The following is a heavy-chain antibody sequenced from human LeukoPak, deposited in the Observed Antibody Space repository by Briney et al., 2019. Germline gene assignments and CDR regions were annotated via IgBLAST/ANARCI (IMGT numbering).Heavy chain of an antibody. D-gene: IGHD2-15*01. CDR3: VKGAAYHLGDAFDI. V-gene: IGHV3-9*01. CDR2: ISWNSGTI. Sequence: GGSLRLSCAASGFTFSNYALSWVRLAPGKGLEWVSGISWNSGTIGYADSVKGRFTISRDNAKNSLYLQMNSLRAEDTALYYCVKGAAYHLGDAFDIWGQGTMVTVSS. J-gene: IGHJ3*02. CDR1: GFTFSNYA.